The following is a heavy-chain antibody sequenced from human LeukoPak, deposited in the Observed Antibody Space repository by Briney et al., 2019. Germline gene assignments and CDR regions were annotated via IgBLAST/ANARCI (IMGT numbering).Heavy chain of an antibody. CDR3: ARDRGYCSSTSCYREYFDY. V-gene: IGHV1-18*01. CDR1: DYTFTSYG. Sequence: ASVKVSCKASDYTFTSYGISWVRQAPGQGLEWMGWISTYNGHTNYAQKLQGRVTMTTDTSTSTAYMELGSLRSDDTAVYYCARDRGYCSSTSCYREYFDYWGQGTLVTVSS. J-gene: IGHJ4*02. CDR2: ISTYNGHT. D-gene: IGHD2-2*02.